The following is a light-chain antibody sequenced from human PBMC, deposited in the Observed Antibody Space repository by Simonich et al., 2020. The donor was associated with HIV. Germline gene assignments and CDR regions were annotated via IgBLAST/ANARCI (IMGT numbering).Light chain of an antibody. J-gene: IGLJ3*02. CDR3: QTWGAGAGANWV. CDR1: SGHSNYA. V-gene: IGLV4-69*01. CDR2: LNRDGSD. Sequence: QLVLTQSPSASASLGASVKLTCTLSSGHSNYAIAWHQQQPEKGPRYWMKLNRDGSDSKGDGIPDRFSGSSSGAERYLTISSLQSEDEADYYCQTWGAGAGANWVFGGGTKLTVL.